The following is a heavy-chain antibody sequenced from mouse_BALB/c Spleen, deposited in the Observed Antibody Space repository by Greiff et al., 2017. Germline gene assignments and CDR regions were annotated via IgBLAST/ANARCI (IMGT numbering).Heavy chain of an antibody. D-gene: IGHD3-1*01. CDR3: ARGAARATSPAY. CDR1: GYTFTSYN. Sequence: QVQLQQPGAELVKPGASVKMSCKASGYTFTSYNMHWVKQTPGQGLEWIGAIYPGNGDTSYNQKFKGKATLTADKSSSTAYMQLSSLTSEDSAVYYCARGAARATSPAYWGQGTLVTVSA. V-gene: IGHV1-12*01. J-gene: IGHJ3*01. CDR2: IYPGNGDT.